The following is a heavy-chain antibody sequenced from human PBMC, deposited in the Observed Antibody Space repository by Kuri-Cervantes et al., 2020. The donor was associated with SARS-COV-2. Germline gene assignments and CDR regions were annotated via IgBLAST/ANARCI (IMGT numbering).Heavy chain of an antibody. CDR1: GYTFTSYD. V-gene: IGHV1-8*02. CDR2: MNPNSGNT. CDR3: AREGVVPAAISPYWYFDL. J-gene: IGHJ2*01. D-gene: IGHD2-2*02. Sequence: ASVKVSCKASGYTFTSYDINWERQATGQGLEWMGWMNPNSGNTGYAQKFQGRVTMTRNTSISTAYMELSSLRSEDTAVYYCAREGVVPAAISPYWYFDLWGRGTLVTVSS.